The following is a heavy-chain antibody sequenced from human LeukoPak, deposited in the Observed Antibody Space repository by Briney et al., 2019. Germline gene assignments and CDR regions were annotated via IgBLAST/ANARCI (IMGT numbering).Heavy chain of an antibody. J-gene: IGHJ4*02. Sequence: GGSLRLSCAASGFTLSDYEMSWVRQAPGKGLEWISYISNTEGHINYADSVKGRFTISRDNAKNSLYLQMNSLRAEDTAVYYCARDLTAVAGRFDYWGQGTLVTVSS. CDR3: ARDLTAVAGRFDY. V-gene: IGHV3-48*03. D-gene: IGHD6-19*01. CDR2: ISNTEGHI. CDR1: GFTLSDYE.